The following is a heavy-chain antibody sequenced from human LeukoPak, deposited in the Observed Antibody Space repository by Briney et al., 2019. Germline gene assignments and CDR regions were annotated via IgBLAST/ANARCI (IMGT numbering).Heavy chain of an antibody. CDR2: IWYDGSNK. J-gene: IGHJ6*02. CDR1: GFTFSSYG. V-gene: IGHV3-33*01. D-gene: IGHD6-13*01. CDR3: ARDQAEHSSWLLAYGMDV. Sequence: GGSLRLSCAASGFTFSSYGMLWVRQAPGKGLEWVAVIWYDGSNKYYADSVKGRFTISRDNSKNTLYLQMNSLRAEDTAVYYCARDQAEHSSWLLAYGMDVWGQGTTVTVSS.